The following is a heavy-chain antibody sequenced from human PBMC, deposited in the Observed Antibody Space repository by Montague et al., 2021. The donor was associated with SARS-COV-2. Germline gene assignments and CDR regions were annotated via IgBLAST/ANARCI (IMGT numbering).Heavy chain of an antibody. D-gene: IGHD4-23*01. V-gene: IGHV2-70*01. CDR1: GFSLSTSGLC. J-gene: IGHJ4*02. Sequence: PALVKPPQTLTLTCTFSGFSLSTSGLCVSWIRPPPGRALEWLTLIDWDDAKYYSTSLKTRLTISKDTSKNQVVLTMTNMDPVDTATYYCARSYGTTVVTRAFDYWGRGTLVTVSS. CDR3: ARSYGTTVVTRAFDY. CDR2: IDWDDAK.